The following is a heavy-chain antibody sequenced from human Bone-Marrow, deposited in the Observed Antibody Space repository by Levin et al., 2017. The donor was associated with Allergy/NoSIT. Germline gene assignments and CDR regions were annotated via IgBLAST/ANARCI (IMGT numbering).Heavy chain of an antibody. CDR1: GGSISSYY. J-gene: IGHJ3*02. CDR3: ARYSIGWYDAFDI. V-gene: IGHV4-59*01. Sequence: SETLSLTCTVSGGSISSYYWSWIRQPPGKGLEWIGYIYYSGNTNYNPSLKSRVTISVDTSKNQFSLKLSSVTAADTAVYYCARYSIGWYDAFDIWGQGTLVTVSS. D-gene: IGHD6-19*01. CDR2: IYYSGNT.